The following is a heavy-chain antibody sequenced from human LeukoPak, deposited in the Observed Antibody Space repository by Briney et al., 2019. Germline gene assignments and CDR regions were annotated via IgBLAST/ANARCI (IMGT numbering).Heavy chain of an antibody. CDR2: IYHSGRIYDRGST. V-gene: IGHV4-38-2*01. J-gene: IGHJ6*03. CDR3: LSWDCSRTSCSDHYYDIDV. Sequence: SETLSLTCAVSGSSISSTYYWGWIRQPPGKGLEWIGSIYHSGRIYDRGSTYYNPSLKSRVTISADTSKNEFSLKLTSVTAADTAVYYCLSWDCSRTSCSDHYYDIDVWGKGTTVTVSS. CDR1: GSSISSTYY. D-gene: IGHD2-2*01.